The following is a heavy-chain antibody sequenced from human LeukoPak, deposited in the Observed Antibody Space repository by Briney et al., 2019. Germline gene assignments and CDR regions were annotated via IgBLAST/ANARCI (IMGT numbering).Heavy chain of an antibody. CDR1: GGSFSGYY. CDR2: NNHSGST. V-gene: IGHV4-34*01. Sequence: SETLSLTCAVYGGSFSGYYWSWIRQPPGKGLEWMGENNHSGSTHYNPSLKSRVTISVDTSKNQFSLKLSSVTAADTAVYYCAREAYSYGYLDYWGQGTLVTVSS. J-gene: IGHJ4*02. D-gene: IGHD5-18*01. CDR3: AREAYSYGYLDY.